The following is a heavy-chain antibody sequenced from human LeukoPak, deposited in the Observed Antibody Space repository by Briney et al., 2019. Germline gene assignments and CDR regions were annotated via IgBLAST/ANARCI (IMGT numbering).Heavy chain of an antibody. CDR3: AKRGVVIRVILVGFHREAYYFDS. V-gene: IGHV3-23*01. CDR1: GITLSNYG. Sequence: PGGSLRLSCAVSGITLSNYGMSRVRQAPGKGLEWVAGISASGGSTNYADSVKGRFTISRDNPKNTLYLQMNSLRAEDTAVYFCAKRGVVIRVILVGFHREAYYFDSWGQGALVTVSS. D-gene: IGHD3-22*01. CDR2: ISASGGST. J-gene: IGHJ4*02.